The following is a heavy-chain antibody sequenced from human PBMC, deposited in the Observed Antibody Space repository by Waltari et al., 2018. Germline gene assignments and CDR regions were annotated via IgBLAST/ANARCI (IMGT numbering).Heavy chain of an antibody. V-gene: IGHV3-53*05. CDR3: TKADSGWKYFQF. J-gene: IGHJ1*01. Sequence: EVQLVESGGGLIQPGGSLRLSCAVSGFSVSSNYMLWVRQAPGRGLEWVSAMYRDGTAYHADAVKGRFAISRDNSRNTLYLQMNSLRTEDTAVYYCTKADSGWKYFQFWGQGTRVTVSS. D-gene: IGHD6-19*01. CDR1: GFSVSSNY. CDR2: MYRDGTA.